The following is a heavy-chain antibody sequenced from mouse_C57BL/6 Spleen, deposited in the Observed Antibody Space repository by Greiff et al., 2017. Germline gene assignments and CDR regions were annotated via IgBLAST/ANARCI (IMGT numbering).Heavy chain of an antibody. CDR3: ARGGSSYNY. CDR2: IDPSDSYT. Sequence: VQLQQPGAELVKPGASVKLSCKASGYTFTSYWMQWVKQRPGQGLVWIGEIDPSDSYTNYNQKFKGKATLTVDTSSNTAYMQLSSLTSEDSAVYYCARGGSSYNYWGQGTTLTVSS. CDR1: GYTFTSYW. D-gene: IGHD1-1*01. J-gene: IGHJ2*01. V-gene: IGHV1-50*01.